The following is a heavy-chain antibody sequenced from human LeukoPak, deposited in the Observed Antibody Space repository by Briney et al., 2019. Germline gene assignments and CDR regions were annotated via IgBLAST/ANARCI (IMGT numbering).Heavy chain of an antibody. D-gene: IGHD5-12*01. V-gene: IGHV3-9*01. Sequence: GGSLRLSCAVSGFTFDDYAMHWVRQVPGKGLEWVSGISWNSETIGYADSVKGRFTISRDNAKNSLYLQMNSLRAEDTALYYCATNGGGDSGYGDFDYWGQGTLVTVSS. CDR2: ISWNSETI. J-gene: IGHJ4*02. CDR3: ATNGGGDSGYGDFDY. CDR1: GFTFDDYA.